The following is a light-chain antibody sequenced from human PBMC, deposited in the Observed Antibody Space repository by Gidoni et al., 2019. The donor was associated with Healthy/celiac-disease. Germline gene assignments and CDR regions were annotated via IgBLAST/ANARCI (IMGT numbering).Light chain of an antibody. CDR2: KAS. CDR1: QSISSW. Sequence: DIQITQSPSTLSASVGDRVTITCRASQSISSWLAWYQQKPGKAPKLLSYKASSLESGVPSRFSGSGSGTEFTLTISSLQPDAFATYYCQQYNSSPTFGQGTKVEIK. V-gene: IGKV1-5*03. J-gene: IGKJ1*01. CDR3: QQYNSSPT.